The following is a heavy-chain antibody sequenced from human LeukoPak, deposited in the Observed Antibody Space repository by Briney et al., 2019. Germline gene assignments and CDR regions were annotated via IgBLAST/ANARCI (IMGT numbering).Heavy chain of an antibody. J-gene: IGHJ5*02. D-gene: IGHD6-13*01. CDR2: MNPNSGNT. CDR3: ARGRSSSWANWFDP. V-gene: IGHV1-8*01. CDR1: GYTFTSYD. Sequence: GASVKVSCKASGYTFTSYDINWVRQATGQGLEWMGWMNPNSGNTGYAQKFQGRVTMTRNTSISTAYMEQSSLRSEDTAVYYCARGRSSSWANWFDPWGQGTLVTVSS.